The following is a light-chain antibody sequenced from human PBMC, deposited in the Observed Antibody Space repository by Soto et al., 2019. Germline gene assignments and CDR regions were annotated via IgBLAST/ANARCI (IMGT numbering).Light chain of an antibody. V-gene: IGKV1-5*03. Sequence: DIQMTQSPSTLSGSVGDRVTTTCRASRTISSWLAWYQQKPGKAPKLLIYKASTLKSGVPSRFSGSGSGTEFTLTISSLQPDDFATYYCQHYNSYSEAFGQGTKVDIK. CDR2: KAS. CDR1: RTISSW. J-gene: IGKJ1*01. CDR3: QHYNSYSEA.